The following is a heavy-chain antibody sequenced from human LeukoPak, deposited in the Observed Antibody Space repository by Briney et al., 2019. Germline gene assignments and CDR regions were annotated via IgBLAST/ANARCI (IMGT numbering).Heavy chain of an antibody. V-gene: IGHV3-15*01. CDR3: TTGRDGYNGGY. D-gene: IGHD5-24*01. CDR2: IKSKTDGGTT. Sequence: GGSLRLSCAASGFTLSNYAITWVRQAPGKGLEWVGRIKSKTDGGTTDYAAPVKGRFTISRDDSKNTLYLQMNSLKTEDTAVYYCTTGRDGYNGGYWGQGTLVTVSS. J-gene: IGHJ4*02. CDR1: GFTLSNYA.